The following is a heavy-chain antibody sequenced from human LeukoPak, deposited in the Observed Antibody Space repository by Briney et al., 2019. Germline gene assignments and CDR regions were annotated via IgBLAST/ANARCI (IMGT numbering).Heavy chain of an antibody. CDR1: GFTFSSYS. CDR3: ARDGYGEDAFDI. CDR2: ISSSSSYI. Sequence: GGSLRLSCAASGFTFSSYSMNWVRQAPGKGLEWVSSISSSSSYIYYADSVKGRFTISRDNAKNSLYLQMNSLRAEDTAVYYCARDGYGEDAFDIWGQGTMVTVSS. D-gene: IGHD4-17*01. J-gene: IGHJ3*02. V-gene: IGHV3-21*01.